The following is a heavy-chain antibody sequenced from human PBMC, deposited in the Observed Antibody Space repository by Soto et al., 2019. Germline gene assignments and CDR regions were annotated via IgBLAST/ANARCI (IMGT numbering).Heavy chain of an antibody. CDR3: ARDDRSVSGVVTLDH. D-gene: IGHD3-3*01. J-gene: IGHJ4*02. CDR1: GYSFKNYA. CDR2: TNEGSGNT. V-gene: IGHV1-3*01. Sequence: GASVKVSCKATGYSFKNYAVHWVRQAPGQRLEWMGFTNEGSGNTRFSQKFQGRISITRDTSASTVYLDLSSLTSEDTAIYYCARDDRSVSGVVTLDHWGPGTLVTVSS.